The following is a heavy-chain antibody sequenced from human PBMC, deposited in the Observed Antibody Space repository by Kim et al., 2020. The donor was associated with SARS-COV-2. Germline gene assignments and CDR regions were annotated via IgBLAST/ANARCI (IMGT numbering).Heavy chain of an antibody. CDR1: GYTFSTYG. D-gene: IGHD6-13*01. CDR2: ISGYNANT. Sequence: ASVKVSCKTSGYTFSTYGITWVRQAPGQGLEWMGWISGYNANTHYAQRLQGRVTMTTDTSTTTGYMELRSLRSDDTAVYYCARAGGHASSWPDFWGQGTLVTAPS. V-gene: IGHV1-18*01. CDR3: ARAGGHASSWPDF. J-gene: IGHJ4*02.